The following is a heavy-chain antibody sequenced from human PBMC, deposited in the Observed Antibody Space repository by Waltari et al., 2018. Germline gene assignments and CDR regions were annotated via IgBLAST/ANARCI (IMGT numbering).Heavy chain of an antibody. Sequence: EVQLLESGGGLVQPGGSLRLSCAASGFTFSSYAMSWVRQAPGKGLEWVAAISGSGGSTYYADSVKGRFTISRDNSKNTLYLQMNSLRAEDTAVYYCAKASYGDYAFDYWGQGTLVTVSS. CDR2: ISGSGGST. V-gene: IGHV3-23*01. J-gene: IGHJ4*02. CDR1: GFTFSSYA. CDR3: AKASYGDYAFDY. D-gene: IGHD4-17*01.